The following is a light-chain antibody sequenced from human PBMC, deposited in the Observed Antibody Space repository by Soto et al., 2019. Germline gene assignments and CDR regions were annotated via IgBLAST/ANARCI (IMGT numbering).Light chain of an antibody. Sequence: EIVLTQSPATLSLSPGERASLSCRASQSVSSYLAWYQQKPGQAPRLLIYDASNRATGIPARFSGSVSGTDFTLTISSLEPEDFAVYYWQQRSNWPRTFGGGTKVEIK. V-gene: IGKV3-11*01. CDR3: QQRSNWPRT. CDR1: QSVSSY. CDR2: DAS. J-gene: IGKJ4*01.